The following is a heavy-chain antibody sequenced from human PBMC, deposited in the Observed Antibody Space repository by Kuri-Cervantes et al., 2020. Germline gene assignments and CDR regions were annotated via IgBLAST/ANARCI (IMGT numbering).Heavy chain of an antibody. J-gene: IGHJ4*02. D-gene: IGHD3-10*01. V-gene: IGHV3-15*01. CDR3: ARDHEDGLRGFDY. CDR1: GFTFSNAW. CDR2: IKSKTDGGTT. Sequence: GESLKISCAASGFTFSNAWMSWVRQAPGKGLEWVGRIKSKTDGGTTDYAAPVKGRFTISRDNAKNSLYLQMNSLRAEDTAVYYCARDHEDGLRGFDYWGQGTLVTVSS.